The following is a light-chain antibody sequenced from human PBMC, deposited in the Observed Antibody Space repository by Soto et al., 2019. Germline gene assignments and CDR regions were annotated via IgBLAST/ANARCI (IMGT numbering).Light chain of an antibody. J-gene: IGKJ4*01. CDR1: QDIRSW. CDR2: AAT. CDR3: QQANSFLLT. V-gene: IGKV1-12*01. Sequence: DIQMTQSPSYVSASVGDRVSITCRASQDIRSWLAWYQQRPGKAPKLLIYAATILQSGVPSRFRGSGSGRALTLTVNNLQPEDFASYFCQQANSFLLTLGGGAKVDIK.